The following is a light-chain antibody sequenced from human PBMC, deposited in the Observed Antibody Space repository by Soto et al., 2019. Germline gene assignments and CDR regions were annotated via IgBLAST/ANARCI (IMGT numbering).Light chain of an antibody. CDR2: GAS. Sequence: RLTQSPSSLSASVGDTVTISCRASQDISTYLAWYQHKPGKAPTLLIFGASSLHNGVPPRFAGSGSGSEFTLTINRLQPDDFATYYCQQLRTFGGGTKVEIK. V-gene: IGKV1-5*01. CDR3: QQLRT. J-gene: IGKJ4*01. CDR1: QDISTY.